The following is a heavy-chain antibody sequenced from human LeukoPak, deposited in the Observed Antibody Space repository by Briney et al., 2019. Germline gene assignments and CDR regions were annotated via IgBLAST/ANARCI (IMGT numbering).Heavy chain of an antibody. CDR2: INNDGSST. V-gene: IGHV3-74*01. CDR3: ARAYCSGGSCPYWYFDL. D-gene: IGHD2-15*01. CDR1: GFTFDDYA. J-gene: IGHJ2*01. Sequence: GGSLRLSCAASGFTFDDYAMHWVRQAPGKGLVWVSRINNDGSSTNYADSVKGRFTISRDNAKNTLYLQMNSLRVEDTAVYHCARAYCSGGSCPYWYFDLWGRGTLVTVSS.